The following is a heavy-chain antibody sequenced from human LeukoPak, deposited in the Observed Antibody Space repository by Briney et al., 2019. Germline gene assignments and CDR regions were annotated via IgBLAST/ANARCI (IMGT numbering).Heavy chain of an antibody. V-gene: IGHV4-39*01. D-gene: IGHD4-17*01. Sequence: SDTLSLTCTVSGGSISSSSYYWGWIRQPPGKGLEWIGNIYYSGSPYYNPSLKSRVTISVDTSKNQFSLKLSSVTAADSAVYYCARTRDYGDYCFQYWGQGTLVTVSS. CDR1: GGSISSSSYY. J-gene: IGHJ1*01. CDR3: ARTRDYGDYCFQY. CDR2: IYYSGSP.